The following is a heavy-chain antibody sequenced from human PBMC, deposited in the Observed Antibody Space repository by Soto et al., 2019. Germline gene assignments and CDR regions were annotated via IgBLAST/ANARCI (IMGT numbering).Heavy chain of an antibody. D-gene: IGHD3-3*02. CDR2: ISSSGSTI. V-gene: IGHV3-11*01. CDR1: GFTFSDYY. Sequence: GGSLRLSCAASGFTFSDYYMSWIRQAPGKGLEWVSYISSSGSTIYYADSVKGRFTISRDNAKNSLYLQMNSLRAEDTAVYYCARHLQRATHLLSFDYWGQGTLVTVSS. J-gene: IGHJ4*02. CDR3: ARHLQRATHLLSFDY.